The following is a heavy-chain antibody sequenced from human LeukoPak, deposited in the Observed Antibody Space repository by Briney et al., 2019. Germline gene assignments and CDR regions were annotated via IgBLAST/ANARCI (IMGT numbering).Heavy chain of an antibody. D-gene: IGHD3-22*01. Sequence: PGGSLRLSCTASGFIFSSYGMHWVRQPPGKGLEWIGEINHSGSTNYNPSLRSRVTISVDTSKNQFSLKLSSVTAADTAVYYCAREGFNYYDSSGYYFHYFDYWGQGTLVTVSS. J-gene: IGHJ4*02. CDR3: AREGFNYYDSSGYYFHYFDY. CDR2: INHSGST. V-gene: IGHV4-34*01. CDR1: GFIFSSYG.